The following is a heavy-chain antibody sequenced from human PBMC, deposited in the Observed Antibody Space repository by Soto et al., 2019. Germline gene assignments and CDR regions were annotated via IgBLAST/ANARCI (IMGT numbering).Heavy chain of an antibody. D-gene: IGHD1-26*01. CDR2: ISVNSVYI. V-gene: IGHV3-11*06. CDR3: ARDLEVGAYLYFFDY. CDR1: GFNFSDYY. Sequence: GGYLRLSCAASGFNFSDYYISWIRQSRGKGLEWISYISVNSVYIKYADSGKGRFTISRHNAKNLVYLQMNSLRADDTAVYYCARDLEVGAYLYFFDYWGQGTLVTVSS. J-gene: IGHJ4*02.